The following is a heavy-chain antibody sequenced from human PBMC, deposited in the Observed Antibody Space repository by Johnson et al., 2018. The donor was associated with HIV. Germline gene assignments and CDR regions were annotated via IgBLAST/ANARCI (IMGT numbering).Heavy chain of an antibody. Sequence: QVQLVESGGGVVQPGRSLRLSCAASGFTFSSYPMHWVRQAPGKGLEWVAVISYDGGSKYYADSVKGRFTISRDTSKNTLYLQMNSLRPEDTAVYYCASDGWELLGVAAFDVWGQGTLVTVSS. D-gene: IGHD1-26*01. V-gene: IGHV3-30*14. CDR1: GFTFSSYP. J-gene: IGHJ3*01. CDR2: ISYDGGSK. CDR3: ASDGWELLGVAAFDV.